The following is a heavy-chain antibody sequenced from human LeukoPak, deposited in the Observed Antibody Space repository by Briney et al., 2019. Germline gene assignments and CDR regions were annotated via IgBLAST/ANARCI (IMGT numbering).Heavy chain of an antibody. V-gene: IGHV4-59*01. CDR3: AIRPIGYCCGGTCRDY. Sequence: SETLSLTCTVSGVSSSSYYWTWIRQPPGKGLEWIGCVHYIGSTKYNPSLGSRVTISLDASKKQFSLRLSSVTAADTATYYCAIRPIGYCCGGTCRDYWGQGTLVTVSS. J-gene: IGHJ4*02. D-gene: IGHD2-15*01. CDR2: VHYIGST. CDR1: GVSSSSYY.